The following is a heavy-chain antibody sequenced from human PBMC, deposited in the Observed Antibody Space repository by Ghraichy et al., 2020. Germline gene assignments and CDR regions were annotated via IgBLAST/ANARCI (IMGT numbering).Heavy chain of an antibody. CDR1: GFTFSTYS. D-gene: IGHD2-2*02. V-gene: IGHV3-21*06. CDR2: IGGSSTHI. J-gene: IGHJ6*02. Sequence: GGSLRLSCAVSGFTFSTYSMNWVRQAPGKGLEWVSSIGGSSTHIYYADSVKGRFIISRDNAKNSLYLQMDSLRAEDTAVYYFARGGSDIEVVPAAIISMDVWGQGTTVTDSS. CDR3: ARGGSDIEVVPAAIISMDV.